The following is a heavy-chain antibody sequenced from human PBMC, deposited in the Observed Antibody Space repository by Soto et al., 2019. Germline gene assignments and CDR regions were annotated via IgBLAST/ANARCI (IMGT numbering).Heavy chain of an antibody. CDR1: GFTFSNAW. CDR2: IKSKTDGGTT. Sequence: PGGSLRLSCAASGFTFSNAWMSWVRQAPGKGLEWVGRIKSKTDGGTTDYAAPVKGRFTISRDDSKNTLYLQMNSLKTEDTAVYYCTTLGGNKRNCSGGSCYWVRYFQHWGQGTLVTVSS. V-gene: IGHV3-15*01. CDR3: TTLGGNKRNCSGGSCYWVRYFQH. D-gene: IGHD2-15*01. J-gene: IGHJ1*01.